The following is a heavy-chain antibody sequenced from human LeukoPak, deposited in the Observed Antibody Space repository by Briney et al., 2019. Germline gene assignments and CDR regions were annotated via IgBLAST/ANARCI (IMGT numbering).Heavy chain of an antibody. CDR1: GGSISSSSYY. V-gene: IGHV4-39*07. Sequence: PSETLSLTCTVSGGSISSSSYYWGWIRQPPGKGLEWIGSIYYSGSTYYNPSLKSRVTISVDTSKNQFSLKLSSVTAADTAVYYCARDDVRYFDWLLFAPAWGQGTLVTVSS. CDR3: ARDDVRYFDWLLFAPA. CDR2: IYYSGST. D-gene: IGHD3-9*01. J-gene: IGHJ5*02.